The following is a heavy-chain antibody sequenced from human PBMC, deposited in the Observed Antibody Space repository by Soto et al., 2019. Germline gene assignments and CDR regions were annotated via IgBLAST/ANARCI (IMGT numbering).Heavy chain of an antibody. J-gene: IGHJ6*03. CDR3: ARFGKRSQAAAGTRLLDYYYYMDV. CDR1: GGSISGYY. D-gene: IGHD6-13*01. Sequence: SETLSLTCTVSGGSISGYYWSWIRQPPGKGLEWIGYIYYSGSTNYNPSLKSRVTISVDTSKNQFSLRLSSVTAADTVVYYCARFGKRSQAAAGTRLLDYYYYMDVWGKGTTVTVSS. CDR2: IYYSGST. V-gene: IGHV4-59*01.